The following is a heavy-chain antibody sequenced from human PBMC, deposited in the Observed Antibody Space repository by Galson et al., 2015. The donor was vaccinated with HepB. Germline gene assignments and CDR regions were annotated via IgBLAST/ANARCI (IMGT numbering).Heavy chain of an antibody. CDR3: ARERDYGGNSYYYCLDV. J-gene: IGHJ6*03. CDR2: ISFSSTYI. Sequence: SLRLSCAASGFTFSAYSMSWVRQAPGKGLEWVSSISFSSTYIYYAASVKGRFTISRDDAKNSLYLQMSSLRAEDTAVYYCARERDYGGNSYYYCLDVWGKGTTVTVSS. CDR1: GFTFSAYS. V-gene: IGHV3-21*01. D-gene: IGHD4-23*01.